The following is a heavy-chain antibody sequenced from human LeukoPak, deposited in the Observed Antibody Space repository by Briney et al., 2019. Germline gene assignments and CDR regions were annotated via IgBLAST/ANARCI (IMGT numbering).Heavy chain of an antibody. CDR3: ARQVVVVPAARKWFDP. CDR2: IYYSGYT. CDR1: GGSISTYY. D-gene: IGHD2-2*01. Sequence: SETLSLTCTVSGGSISTYYWTWIRQPPGQGLEWIGYIYYSGYTNYNPSLKSRVTISVDTSKNQFSLKLSSVTAADTAVYYCARQVVVVPAARKWFDPWGQGTLVTVSS. J-gene: IGHJ5*02. V-gene: IGHV4-59*08.